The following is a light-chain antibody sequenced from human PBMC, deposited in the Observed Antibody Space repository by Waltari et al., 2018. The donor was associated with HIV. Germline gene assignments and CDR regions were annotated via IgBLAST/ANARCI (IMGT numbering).Light chain of an antibody. CDR3: CSYSGGPAWL. CDR2: EVT. CDR1: SSDFGNYNL. V-gene: IGLV2-23*02. Sequence: QSALTQPASVSASPGQSIAISCTGISSDFGNYNLVSWFQHHPGKAPRLLIYEVTKRPSGVSDRFSGPKSGNTASLTISGLQAEDDADYYCCSYSGGPAWLFGGGTKLTVL. J-gene: IGLJ3*02.